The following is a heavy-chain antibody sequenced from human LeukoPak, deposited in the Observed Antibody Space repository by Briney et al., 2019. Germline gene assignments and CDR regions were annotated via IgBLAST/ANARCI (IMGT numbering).Heavy chain of an antibody. CDR1: GFTFSSYS. CDR3: ASEVVVPGAFDY. V-gene: IGHV3-21*01. D-gene: IGHD2-15*01. J-gene: IGHJ4*02. CDR2: ISSSSSYI. Sequence: GGSLSLSCAASGFTFSSYSMNWVRQAPGKGLEWVSSISSSSSYIYYADSVKGRFTISRDNAKNSLYLQMNSLRAEDTAVYYCASEVVVPGAFDYWGQGTLVTVSS.